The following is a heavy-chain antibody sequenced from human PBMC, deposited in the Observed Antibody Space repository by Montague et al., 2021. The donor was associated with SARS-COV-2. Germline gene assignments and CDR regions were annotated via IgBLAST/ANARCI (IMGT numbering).Heavy chain of an antibody. V-gene: IGHV2-5*02. CDR1: GFSLSTSGVG. Sequence: PALVKPTQTLTLTCTFSGFSLSTSGVGVGWIRQPPGKALEWLALIYWDDDKRYSPSLKSRLTITKDTSKNQVVLTMTDMDPVDTATYYCAHRPGGWNLYYCDYWGQGTLVTVSS. CDR2: IYWDDDK. D-gene: IGHD1-1*01. CDR3: AHRPGGWNLYYCDY. J-gene: IGHJ4*02.